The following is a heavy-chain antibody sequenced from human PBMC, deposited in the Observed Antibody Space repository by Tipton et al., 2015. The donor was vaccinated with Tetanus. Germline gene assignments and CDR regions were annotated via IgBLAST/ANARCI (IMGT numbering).Heavy chain of an antibody. CDR3: AREGSSGWFDP. CDR1: GFSFSGSV. J-gene: IGHJ5*02. D-gene: IGHD1-26*01. Sequence: SLRLSCAASGFSFSGSVMNWVRQAPGKGLEWVSSISSSGSHMYYAESVRGRFSISRDNAKNSLYLQMNSLRADDTALYYCAREGSSGWFDPWGRGTLVTVSS. CDR2: ISSSGSHM. V-gene: IGHV3-21*06.